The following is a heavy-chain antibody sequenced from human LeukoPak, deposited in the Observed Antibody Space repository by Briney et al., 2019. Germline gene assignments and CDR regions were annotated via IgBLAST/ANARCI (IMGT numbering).Heavy chain of an antibody. CDR1: GFTFSSYE. J-gene: IGHJ6*02. CDR3: AREKMELVVPAAMVDFYYYYGMDV. D-gene: IGHD2-2*01. CDR2: ISSSGSTI. V-gene: IGHV3-48*03. Sequence: GGSLRLSCAASGFTFSSYEMNWGRQAPGKGLEWVSYISSSGSTIYYADSVKGRFTISRDNAKNSLYLQMNSLRAEDTAVYYCAREKMELVVPAAMVDFYYYYGMDVWGQGTTVTVSS.